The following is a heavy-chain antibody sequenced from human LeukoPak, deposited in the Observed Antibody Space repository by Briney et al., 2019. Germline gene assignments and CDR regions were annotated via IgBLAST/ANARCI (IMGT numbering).Heavy chain of an antibody. J-gene: IGHJ4*02. CDR3: AKISSSAESNFDY. CDR1: GSTFSTYA. CDR2: IWPDGSKK. Sequence: GGSLRLSCAASGSTFSTYAMHWVRQAPGNGLEWVAFIWPDGSKKYYADSVKGRFALSRENSKNTVYLQMNDLRPEDTALYFCAKISSSAESNFDYWGQGTLLTASS. D-gene: IGHD6-25*01. V-gene: IGHV3-30*02.